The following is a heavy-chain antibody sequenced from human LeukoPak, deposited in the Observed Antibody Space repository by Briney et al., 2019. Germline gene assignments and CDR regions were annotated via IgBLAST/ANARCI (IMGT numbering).Heavy chain of an antibody. J-gene: IGHJ5*02. Sequence: SETLSLTCAAYGGSFSGYYWSWIRQPPGKGLEWIGEINHSGSTNYNPSLKSRVTISVDTSKNQFSLKLSSVTAADTAVYYCAVKTGTTLNWFDPWGQGTLVTVSS. CDR3: AVKTGTTLNWFDP. V-gene: IGHV4-34*01. CDR1: GGSFSGYY. CDR2: INHSGST. D-gene: IGHD1-7*01.